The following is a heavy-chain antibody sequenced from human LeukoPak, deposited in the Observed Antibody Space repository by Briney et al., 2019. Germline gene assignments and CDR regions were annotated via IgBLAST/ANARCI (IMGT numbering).Heavy chain of an antibody. CDR1: GGSISSSSYY. J-gene: IGHJ4*02. V-gene: IGHV4-39*07. D-gene: IGHD5-18*01. Sequence: SETLSLTCTVSGGSISSSSYYWGWIRQPPGKGLECIGSIYYSGSPNYNPSLKSRVTISVDTSKNQFSLKLSSVTAADTAVYYCATLGYSYGTDYWGQGTLVTVSS. CDR3: ATLGYSYGTDY. CDR2: IYYSGSP.